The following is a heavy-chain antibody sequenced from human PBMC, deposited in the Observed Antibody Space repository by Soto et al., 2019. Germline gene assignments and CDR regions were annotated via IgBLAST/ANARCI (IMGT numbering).Heavy chain of an antibody. CDR2: ISAYNGNT. V-gene: IGHV1-18*01. Sequence: QVQLVQSGAEVKKPGASVKVSCKASGYTFTSYGISWVRQAPGQGLEWMGWISAYNGNTNYAQKLQGRVTMTTDTYTSTGYMELRSLRSDYTAVYYCEKGIAVRPVEDAVDIWGQGTIVTVSS. CDR3: EKGIAVRPVEDAVDI. CDR1: GYTFTSYG. D-gene: IGHD6-19*01. J-gene: IGHJ3*02.